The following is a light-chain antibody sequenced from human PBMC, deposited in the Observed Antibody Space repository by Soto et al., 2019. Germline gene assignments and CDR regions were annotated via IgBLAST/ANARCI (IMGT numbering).Light chain of an antibody. J-gene: IGKJ1*01. Sequence: DIQMTQSPSSLSASVGDRVTITCRASQGISTYLNWYQQKPGKAPKLLIYAASSLQSGVPSRFSGSGSETDFTPTISSLQPEDFATYSCQQSYSTTWTFGQGTKV. V-gene: IGKV1-39*01. CDR2: AAS. CDR1: QGISTY. CDR3: QQSYSTTWT.